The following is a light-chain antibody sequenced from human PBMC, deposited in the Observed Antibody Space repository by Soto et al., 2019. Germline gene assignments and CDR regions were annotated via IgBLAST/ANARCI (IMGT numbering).Light chain of an antibody. CDR3: QQYNNWPRT. CDR1: QSVSSN. J-gene: IGKJ1*01. Sequence: EIVMTQSPATLSVSPGXRATLSCMASQSVSSNLAWYQQKPGQAPRLLIYGASTRATGIPARFSGSGSGTEFTLTISSLQSEDFAVYYCQQYNNWPRTFAQGTKVAI. V-gene: IGKV3-15*01. CDR2: GAS.